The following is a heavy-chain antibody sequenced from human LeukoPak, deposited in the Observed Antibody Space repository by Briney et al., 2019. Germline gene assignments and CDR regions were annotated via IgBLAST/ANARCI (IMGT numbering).Heavy chain of an antibody. CDR1: GAPINSGANS. CDR2: TYSRGRD. V-gene: IGHV4-30-4*01. Sequence: SQTLSLTCSVSGAPINSGANSWSWIRQPPGKGLEWLGYTYSRGRDYYNPSLKSRLTISVDASKNQFSLKLNSVTAADSAVYFCARDPLVRGMGASGFDFWGQGIQVTVSS. CDR3: ARDPLVRGMGASGFDF. D-gene: IGHD3-10*01. J-gene: IGHJ4*01.